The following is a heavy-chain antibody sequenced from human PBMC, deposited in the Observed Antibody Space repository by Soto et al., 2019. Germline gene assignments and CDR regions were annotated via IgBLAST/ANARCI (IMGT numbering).Heavy chain of an antibody. CDR2: IKSKTDGETK. Sequence: TGGSLRLSCAASGFTFSHAWMSWVRQAPGKGLEWVGRIKSKTDGETKDYGAPVRGRFTISRDDSEDTLYLQMNSLRIEDTAVYYCCVVKRRDQYSTSGYWFDPWGPGTLVTVSS. CDR3: CVVKRRDQYSTSGYWFDP. V-gene: IGHV3-15*01. D-gene: IGHD2-15*01. J-gene: IGHJ5*02. CDR1: GFTFSHAW.